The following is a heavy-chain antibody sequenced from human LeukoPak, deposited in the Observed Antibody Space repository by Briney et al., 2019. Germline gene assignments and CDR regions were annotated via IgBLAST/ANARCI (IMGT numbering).Heavy chain of an antibody. D-gene: IGHD3-10*01. J-gene: IGHJ4*02. CDR1: GGSISSYY. Sequence: SETLSLTCTVSGGSISSYYWSWIRQPPGKGLEWIGYIYYSGSTNYNPSLKSRVTISVDTSKNQFSLKLSPVTAADTAVYYCARDRRVYGSGPYYFDYWGQGTLVTVSS. CDR3: ARDRRVYGSGPYYFDY. V-gene: IGHV4-59*01. CDR2: IYYSGST.